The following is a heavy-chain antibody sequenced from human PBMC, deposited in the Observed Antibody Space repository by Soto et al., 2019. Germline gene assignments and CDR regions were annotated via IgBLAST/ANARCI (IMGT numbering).Heavy chain of an antibody. CDR3: GTLLTIMIKFGEGLPSD. J-gene: IGHJ1*01. CDR2: FDPEDGET. V-gene: IGHV1-24*01. D-gene: IGHD3-16*01. CDR1: GYSLTDLS. Sequence: QVHLVQSGTEVKKPGASVKVSCKVFGYSLTDLSVHWVRQAPGKGLEWMGGFDPEDGETIYAQKVQGRVIMTEDTSTDTAYMELSSLRSDDTAVYYCGTLLTIMIKFGEGLPSDWGQGTLVSVSS.